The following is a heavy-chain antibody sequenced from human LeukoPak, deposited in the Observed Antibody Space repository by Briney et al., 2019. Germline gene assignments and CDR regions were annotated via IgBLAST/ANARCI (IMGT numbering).Heavy chain of an antibody. D-gene: IGHD3-22*01. CDR3: ARENPYYYDSSGPFYYFDY. CDR2: IYYSVST. V-gene: IGHV4-59*01. Sequence: SETLSLTCTVSGGSISSYYWSWIRQPPGKGLEWIGYIYYSVSTNYNPSLKSRVTISVDTSKNQFSLKLSSVTAADTAVYYCARENPYYYDSSGPFYYFDYWGQGTLVTVSS. CDR1: GGSISSYY. J-gene: IGHJ4*02.